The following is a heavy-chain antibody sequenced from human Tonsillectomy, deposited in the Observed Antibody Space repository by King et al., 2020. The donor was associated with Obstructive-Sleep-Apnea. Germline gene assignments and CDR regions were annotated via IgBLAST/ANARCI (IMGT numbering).Heavy chain of an antibody. D-gene: IGHD3-22*01. CDR3: AREHGPSGYWRPFDY. J-gene: IGHJ4*02. V-gene: IGHV3-21*01. CDR2: ISSSSSYI. Sequence: VQLVESGGGLVKPGGSLRLSCAASGFTFSSYSMNWCRQAPGKGLEWVSSISSSSSYIYYADSVKGRFTISRDNAKNSLYLQMNSLRAEDTAVYYCAREHGPSGYWRPFDYWGQGTLVTVSS. CDR1: GFTFSSYS.